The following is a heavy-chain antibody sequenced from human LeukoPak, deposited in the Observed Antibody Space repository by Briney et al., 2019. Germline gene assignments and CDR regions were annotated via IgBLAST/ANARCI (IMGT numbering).Heavy chain of an antibody. D-gene: IGHD2-15*01. Sequence: GGSLRLSCAASGFTVSSNYMSWVRQAPGKGLEWVSVIYSGGSTYYADSVKGRFTISRDNSKNTLYLQMNSLRAEDTAVYYCARKQPESCSGGSCYSYFQHWGQGTLVTVSS. CDR1: GFTVSSNY. J-gene: IGHJ1*01. CDR2: IYSGGST. V-gene: IGHV3-53*01. CDR3: ARKQPESCSGGSCYSYFQH.